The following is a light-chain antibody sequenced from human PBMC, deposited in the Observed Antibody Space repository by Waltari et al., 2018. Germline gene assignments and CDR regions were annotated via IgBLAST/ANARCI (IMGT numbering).Light chain of an antibody. CDR3: GTWENSLNSGV. CDR1: SSNIGDNF. J-gene: IGLJ2*01. V-gene: IGLV1-51*01. CDR2: DHL. Sequence: QSVLTQPPSVSASPGQKVTISCSGTSSNIGDNFVSWYQQLSGTAPTLLIYDHLKRPPGIPDRFSGSKSGTSATLAISGLQAGDEADYFCGTWENSLNSGVFGGGTKVTVL.